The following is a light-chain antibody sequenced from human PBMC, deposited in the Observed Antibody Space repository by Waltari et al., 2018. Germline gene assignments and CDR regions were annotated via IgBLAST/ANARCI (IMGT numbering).Light chain of an antibody. CDR3: QQYYSTPWT. CDR1: QSVLHNSNNQNS. J-gene: IGKJ1*01. Sequence: DIVMTHSPDSLSVSLGERATINCTSIQSVLHNSNNQNSLAWYQQKPGQPPKLLIYWASTRESGVPERFSGSGSGTDLTLTISSLQAEDVAVYYCQQYYSTPWTFGQGTKVEIK. CDR2: WAS. V-gene: IGKV4-1*01.